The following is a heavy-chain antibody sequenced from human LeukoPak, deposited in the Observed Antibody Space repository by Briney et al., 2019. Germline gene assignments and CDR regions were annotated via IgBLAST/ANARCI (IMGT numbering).Heavy chain of an antibody. J-gene: IGHJ4*02. V-gene: IGHV4-59*02. Sequence: SETLSLTCTVSGDSVSNYYWSWIRQPPGKGLEWIGYIYYSGSTNYNPSLKSRVTMSVDTSKNQFSLKLSSVTAADTAVYYCARGAYYYGSGSYYTNWGQGTLVTVSS. CDR3: ARGAYYYGSGSYYTN. CDR2: IYYSGST. D-gene: IGHD3-10*01. CDR1: GDSVSNYY.